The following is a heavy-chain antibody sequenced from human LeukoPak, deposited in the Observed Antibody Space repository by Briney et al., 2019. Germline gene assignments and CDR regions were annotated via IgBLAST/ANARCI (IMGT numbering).Heavy chain of an antibody. CDR2: FYTGGTT. J-gene: IGHJ3*02. V-gene: IGHV3-53*01. CDR3: ARGPLPTTRAFDI. D-gene: IGHD1-1*01. Sequence: GGSLRLSCAASGFPFSSYSLTWVRQAPGKGLEWVSVFYTGGTTDYANSVKGRFTISRDNSKNTLYLQMNSLRAEDTAVYYCARGPLPTTRAFDIWGQGTLVTVSS. CDR1: GFPFSSYS.